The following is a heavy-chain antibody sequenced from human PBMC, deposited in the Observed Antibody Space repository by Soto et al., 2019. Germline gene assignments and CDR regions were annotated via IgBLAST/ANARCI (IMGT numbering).Heavy chain of an antibody. J-gene: IGHJ5*02. D-gene: IGHD1-26*01. CDR2: IYHSGST. CDR1: GGSISSSTDW. CDR3: ARAVVGASANWFDP. V-gene: IGHV4-4*02. Sequence: PSATLSLTCAVSGGSISSSTDWWSWVRQPPGKGLEWIGEIYHSGSTNHNPSLKSRVTMSVDKSKNQFSLKVTSVTAADTAVYYCARAVVGASANWFDPWGQGTLVTVSS.